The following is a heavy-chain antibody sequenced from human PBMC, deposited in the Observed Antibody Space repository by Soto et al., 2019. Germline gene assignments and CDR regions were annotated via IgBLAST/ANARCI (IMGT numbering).Heavy chain of an antibody. CDR1: GGSINSKKDY. D-gene: IGHD3-22*01. Sequence: SETLSLTCTVSGGSINSKKDYWGWIRQPPGKGLEWIGSLYYSGSTNYNPSLKTRVTISVDTSKNQFSLKLTSVTAADTAVYYCARITMISWFDPWGQGTPVT. CDR2: LYYSGST. J-gene: IGHJ5*02. V-gene: IGHV4-39*01. CDR3: ARITMISWFDP.